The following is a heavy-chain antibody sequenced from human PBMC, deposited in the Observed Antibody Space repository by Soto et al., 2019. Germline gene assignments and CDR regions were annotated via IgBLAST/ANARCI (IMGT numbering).Heavy chain of an antibody. J-gene: IGHJ4*02. D-gene: IGHD1-1*01. CDR3: AKDRPRRPSGYFFEY. CDR2: VSASGLNT. V-gene: IGHV3-23*01. CDR1: GFTFSTYA. Sequence: EVQLLESGGKLVQPGGSLTLSCAASGFTFSTYAMAWVRQAPGKGLEWVSGVSASGLNTDYADPVKGRFYISRDNSKNTVSLHLTSLRAEDTALCSCAKDRPRRPSGYFFEYWGQGAPVTVSS.